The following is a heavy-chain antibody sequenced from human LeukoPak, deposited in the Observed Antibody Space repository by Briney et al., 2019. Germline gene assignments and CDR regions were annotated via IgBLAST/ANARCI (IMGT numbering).Heavy chain of an antibody. J-gene: IGHJ4*02. Sequence: ASVKVSCKASGYTFTSYGISWVRQAPGQGLEWMGWISAYNGNTNYAQKLQGRVTMTTDTSTSTAYMELRSLRSDDTAVYYCARDREGYCSSTSCVNFDYWGQGTPVTVSS. CDR1: GYTFTSYG. V-gene: IGHV1-18*04. D-gene: IGHD2-2*01. CDR3: ARDREGYCSSTSCVNFDY. CDR2: ISAYNGNT.